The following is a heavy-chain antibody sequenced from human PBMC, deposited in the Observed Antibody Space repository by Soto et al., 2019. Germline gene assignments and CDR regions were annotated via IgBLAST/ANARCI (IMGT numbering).Heavy chain of an antibody. CDR3: AREKRIAAVLQFDY. CDR2: ISGSGGST. D-gene: IGHD6-13*01. J-gene: IGHJ4*02. Sequence: PGGSLRLSCAASGFTFSSYAMSWVRQAPGRGLEWVSAISGSGGSTYYADSVRGRFTISRDNSKNTLYLQMNSLRAEDTAVYYCAREKRIAAVLQFDYWGQGTLVTVSS. V-gene: IGHV3-23*01. CDR1: GFTFSSYA.